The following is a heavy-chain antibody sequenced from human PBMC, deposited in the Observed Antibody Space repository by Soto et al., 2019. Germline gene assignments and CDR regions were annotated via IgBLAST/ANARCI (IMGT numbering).Heavy chain of an antibody. D-gene: IGHD3-9*01. J-gene: IGHJ1*01. V-gene: IGHV3-30-3*01. CDR3: ARSPTEDFILDLEYFQH. CDR1: GFTFSSYA. CDR2: ISYDGSNK. Sequence: GGSLRLSCAASGFTFSSYAMHWVRQAPGKGLEWVAVISYDGSNKYYADSVKGRFTISRDNSKNTLYLQMNSLRAEDTAVYYCARSPTEDFILDLEYFQHWGQGTLVTVSS.